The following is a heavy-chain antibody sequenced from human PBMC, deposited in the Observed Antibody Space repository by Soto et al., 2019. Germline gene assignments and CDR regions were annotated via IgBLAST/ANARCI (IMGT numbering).Heavy chain of an antibody. Sequence: SVKVSCKASGGTFSSYAISWMRQAPGQGLEWMGGIIPIFGTADYAQKFQGRVTITADESTSTAYMELSSLRSEDTAVYYCASLIAAAGPPHSPRYYYGMDVWGQGTTVTVSS. CDR2: IIPIFGTA. CDR3: ASLIAAAGPPHSPRYYYGMDV. CDR1: GGTFSSYA. J-gene: IGHJ6*02. V-gene: IGHV1-69*13. D-gene: IGHD6-13*01.